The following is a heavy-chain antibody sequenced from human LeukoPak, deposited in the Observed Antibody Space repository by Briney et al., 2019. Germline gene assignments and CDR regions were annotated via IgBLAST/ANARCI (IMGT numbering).Heavy chain of an antibody. J-gene: IGHJ6*03. CDR1: GFTFSTYA. D-gene: IGHD2-2*01. CDR2: ISGSGGST. V-gene: IGHV3-23*01. Sequence: PGGSLRLSCVASGFTFSTYAMSGVRKAPGKGLEWVSAISGSGGSTHHAESVKGRFTISTDNSKNTLYLQMNSLRAEDTAVYYCAKEFVPAAILSYYYMDVWGRGTTVTVSS. CDR3: AKEFVPAAILSYYYMDV.